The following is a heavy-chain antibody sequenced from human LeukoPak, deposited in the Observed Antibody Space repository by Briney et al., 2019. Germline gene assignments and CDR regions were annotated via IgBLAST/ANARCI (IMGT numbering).Heavy chain of an antibody. CDR2: INPNSGGT. D-gene: IGHD3-3*02. CDR3: ARDSAVRHFWSGYYGY. CDR1: GYTFTGYY. J-gene: IGHJ4*02. Sequence: ASVKVSCKASGYTFTGYYMHWVRQAPGQGLEWMGRINPNSGGTNYAQKFQGRVTMTRDTSISTAYMELSRLRSDDTAVYYCARDSAVRHFWSGYYGYWGQGTLVTVSS. V-gene: IGHV1-2*06.